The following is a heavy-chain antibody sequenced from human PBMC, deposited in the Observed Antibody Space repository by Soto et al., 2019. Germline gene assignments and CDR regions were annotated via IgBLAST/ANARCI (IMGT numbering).Heavy chain of an antibody. J-gene: IGHJ4*02. V-gene: IGHV3-33*01. CDR3: ARDPSQAPPAGTTFDY. CDR1: GFTFSSYG. D-gene: IGHD1-1*01. Sequence: GGSLRLSCAASGFTFSSYGMHWVRQAPGKGLEWVAVIWYDGSNKYYADSVKGRFTISRDNSKNTLYLQMNSLRAEDTAVYYCARDPSQAPPAGTTFDYWGQGTLVTVSS. CDR2: IWYDGSNK.